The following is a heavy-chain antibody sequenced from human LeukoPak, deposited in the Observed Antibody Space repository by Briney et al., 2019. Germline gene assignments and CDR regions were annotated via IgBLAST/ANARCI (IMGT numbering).Heavy chain of an antibody. CDR2: INPNSGGT. J-gene: IGHJ3*02. CDR1: GYTFAGYY. V-gene: IGHV1-2*02. D-gene: IGHD3-22*01. Sequence: ASVKVSCKASGYTFAGYYMHWVRQAPGQGLEWMGWINPNSGGTNYAQKFQGRVTMTRDTSISTAYMELSRLRSDDTAVYYCAGGRVGYYDSSRSNAFGIWGQGTMVTVSS. CDR3: AGGRVGYYDSSRSNAFGI.